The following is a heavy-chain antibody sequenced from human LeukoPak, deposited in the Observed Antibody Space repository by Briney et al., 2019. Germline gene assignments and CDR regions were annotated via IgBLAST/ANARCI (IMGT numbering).Heavy chain of an antibody. Sequence: ASVKVSCKVSGYTLTELSMHWVRQAPGKGLEWMGGFDPEDGETIYAQKFQGRVTMTEDTSTDTAYMELSSLRSEDTAVYYCATALYSSGWYAFPNWFDPWGQGTLVTVSS. CDR3: ATALYSSGWYAFPNWFDP. V-gene: IGHV1-24*01. D-gene: IGHD6-19*01. J-gene: IGHJ5*02. CDR2: FDPEDGET. CDR1: GYTLTELS.